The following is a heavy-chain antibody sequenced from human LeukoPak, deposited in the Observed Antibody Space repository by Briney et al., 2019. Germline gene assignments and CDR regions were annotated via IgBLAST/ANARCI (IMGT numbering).Heavy chain of an antibody. CDR2: ISGSGGST. CDR3: ARHLSGITGYTYGRGIDY. Sequence: GGSLRLSCAASGFTFSSYGMSWVRQAPGKGLEWVSAISGSGGSTYYADSVKGRFTISRDNAKTSLYLQMNSLRAEDTAVYYCARHLSGITGYTYGRGIDYWGQGTLVTVSS. D-gene: IGHD5-18*01. J-gene: IGHJ4*02. CDR1: GFTFSSYG. V-gene: IGHV3-23*01.